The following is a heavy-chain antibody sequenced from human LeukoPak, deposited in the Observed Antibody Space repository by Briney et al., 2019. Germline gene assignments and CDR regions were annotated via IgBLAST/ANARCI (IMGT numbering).Heavy chain of an antibody. Sequence: ASVKVSCKASGYTFTSYVISWVRQAPGQGLEWMGWINPNSGGTNYAQKFQGRVTMTRDTSISTAYMELSRLRSDDTAVYYCARVISGSYYGAGLSWFDPWGQGTLVTVSS. CDR2: INPNSGGT. CDR1: GYTFTSYV. D-gene: IGHD1-26*01. CDR3: ARVISGSYYGAGLSWFDP. J-gene: IGHJ5*02. V-gene: IGHV1-2*02.